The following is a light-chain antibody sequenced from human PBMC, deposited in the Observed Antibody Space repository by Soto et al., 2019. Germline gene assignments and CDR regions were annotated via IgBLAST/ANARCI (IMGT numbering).Light chain of an antibody. CDR2: GAS. Sequence: EIVMTQSPATLSVSPGESATLSCRASQRVSSNLAWYQQKPGQAPRLLIYGASTRATGIPARFSGSGSGTEFTLTSSSLQSEDFSVDYCQQYNNWPQTFGQGTKVELK. V-gene: IGKV3-15*01. CDR1: QRVSSN. CDR3: QQYNNWPQT. J-gene: IGKJ1*01.